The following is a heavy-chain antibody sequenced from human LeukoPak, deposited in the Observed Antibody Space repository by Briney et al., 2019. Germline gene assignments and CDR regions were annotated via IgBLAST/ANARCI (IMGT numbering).Heavy chain of an antibody. V-gene: IGHV5-51*01. J-gene: IGHJ4*02. Sequence: ETLSLTCTVSLDSTTSNFWSWVRQPPGKGLEWMGIIYSGDSDTRYSPSFQGQVTISADKSISTAYLQWSSLKASDTAMYYCARLGGYCSGGSCYSSPHFDYWGQGTLVTVSS. CDR1: LDSTTSNF. D-gene: IGHD2-15*01. CDR3: ARLGGYCSGGSCYSSPHFDY. CDR2: IYSGDSDT.